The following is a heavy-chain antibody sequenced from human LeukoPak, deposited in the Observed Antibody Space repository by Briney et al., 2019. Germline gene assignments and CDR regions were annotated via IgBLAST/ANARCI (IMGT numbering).Heavy chain of an antibody. CDR3: VSVQGGGVIPY. CDR1: GGSITLYY. D-gene: IGHD3-16*02. J-gene: IGHJ4*02. CDR2: IYYSGST. Sequence: SGTLSLTCTVSGGSITLYYWSWIRQPPGKGLEWIGYIYYSGSTNYNPPLKSRVTISVDTSKNQFSLKLSSVTAADTAVYYCVSVQGGGVIPYWGQGTLVTVSS. V-gene: IGHV4-59*08.